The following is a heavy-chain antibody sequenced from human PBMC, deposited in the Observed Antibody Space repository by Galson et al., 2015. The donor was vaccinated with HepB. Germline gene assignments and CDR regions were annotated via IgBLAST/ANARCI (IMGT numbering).Heavy chain of an antibody. J-gene: IGHJ4*02. V-gene: IGHV3-33*01. CDR1: GFTFSNYG. Sequence: SLRLSCAASGFTFSNYGIHWVRQAPGKGLEWVAVIWYDGSKKYYADSVKGRFAISRDNSKNTVNLQMDSLRAEDTAVYFCMRDASYSRTYYWYFDYWGQGTLVTVSS. CDR3: MRDASYSRTYYWYFDY. D-gene: IGHD1-26*01. CDR2: IWYDGSKK.